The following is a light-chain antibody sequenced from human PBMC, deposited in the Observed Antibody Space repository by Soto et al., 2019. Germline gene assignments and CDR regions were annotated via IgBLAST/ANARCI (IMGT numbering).Light chain of an antibody. J-gene: IGLJ1*01. CDR2: SDN. CDR1: SSNIGSDT. CDR3: AAWDDSLNGYV. Sequence: QSVLTQPPSASGTPGQRVIISCSGSSSNIGSDTVNWYQQLPGTAPKLLIYSDNQRPSGVPDRFSGSKSGTSASLAISGLQSDDEADYYCAAWDDSLNGYVLGTGTEVTVL. V-gene: IGLV1-44*01.